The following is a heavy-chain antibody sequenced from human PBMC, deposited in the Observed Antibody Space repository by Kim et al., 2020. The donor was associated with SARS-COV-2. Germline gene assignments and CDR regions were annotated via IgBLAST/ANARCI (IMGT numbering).Heavy chain of an antibody. CDR1: GYRFSTYG. J-gene: IGHJ4*02. D-gene: IGHD3-9*01. CDR2: IFPADSYI. CDR3: ARPLGGKGYFDS. Sequence: GESLKISCKGSGYRFSTYGIGWVRQMPGKGLEWLGLIFPADSYITYSTSFRGQVTISADKSIDTAYLQFSSLNASDTATYFCARPLGGKGYFDSWGQGTLVIVSS. V-gene: IGHV5-51*01.